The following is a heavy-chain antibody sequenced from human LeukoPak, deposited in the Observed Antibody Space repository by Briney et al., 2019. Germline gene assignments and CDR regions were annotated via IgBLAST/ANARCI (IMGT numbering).Heavy chain of an antibody. Sequence: SDTLSLTCTVSGDSISSGSYYWPWIRQPAGKGLEWIGRVYTSGTTHYNPSLKSRVTISVDTSKNQFSLKLSSVTAADTAVYYCARTEESGYSYRYFGYYYYMDVWGKGTTVTVSS. D-gene: IGHD5-18*01. J-gene: IGHJ6*03. V-gene: IGHV4-61*02. CDR1: GDSISSGSYY. CDR2: VYTSGTT. CDR3: ARTEESGYSYRYFGYYYYMDV.